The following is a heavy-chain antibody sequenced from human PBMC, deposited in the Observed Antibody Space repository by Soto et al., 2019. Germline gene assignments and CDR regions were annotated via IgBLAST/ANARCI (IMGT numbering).Heavy chain of an antibody. D-gene: IGHD5-12*01. CDR2: IYPGDSDT. J-gene: IGHJ6*02. Sequence: PXEXLKISCKSSGYXFTSYWLVWVRHMPGKGLELMGIIYPGDSDTRYSPSFQGQVTISADKSISTAYLQWSSLKASDTAMYYFARQRGYSGYDTGYGMDVWGQGTTVTISS. V-gene: IGHV5-51*01. CDR1: GYXFTSYW. CDR3: ARQRGYSGYDTGYGMDV.